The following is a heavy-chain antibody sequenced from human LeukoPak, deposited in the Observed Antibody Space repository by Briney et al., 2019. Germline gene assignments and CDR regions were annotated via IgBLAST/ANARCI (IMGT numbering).Heavy chain of an antibody. V-gene: IGHV1-69*06. D-gene: IGHD6-13*01. CDR3: ARSPRGLYSSSWYFDY. J-gene: IGHJ4*02. CDR2: IIPIFGTA. CDR1: GDTFSNHP. Sequence: ASVKVSCKASGDTFSNHPINWVRQAPGQGLEWMGGIIPIFGTANYAQKFQGRVTITADKSTSTAYMELSSLRSEDTAVYYCARSPRGLYSSSWYFDYWGQGTLVTVSS.